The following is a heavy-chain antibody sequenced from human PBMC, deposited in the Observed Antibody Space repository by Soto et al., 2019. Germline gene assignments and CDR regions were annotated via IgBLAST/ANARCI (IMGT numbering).Heavy chain of an antibody. Sequence: PSATLSLTCTVSGASISNAYWSWIRQAAGKRLEWIGRIHSSGTFNYNPSLKSRPTISVNTSKNQFSLKLRYVTAADTAVYYCARASPYGDYALDYWGQGTRVTVSS. CDR3: ARASPYGDYALDY. J-gene: IGHJ4*02. D-gene: IGHD4-17*01. V-gene: IGHV4-4*07. CDR2: IHSSGTF. CDR1: GASISNAY.